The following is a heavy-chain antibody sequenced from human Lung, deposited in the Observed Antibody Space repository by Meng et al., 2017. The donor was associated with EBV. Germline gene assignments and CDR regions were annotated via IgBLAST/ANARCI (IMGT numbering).Heavy chain of an antibody. V-gene: IGHV4-34*01. CDR1: CGSFRDYY. CDR3: ARRGPSGNFSP. D-gene: IGHD3-10*01. Sequence: QVQLRQLGAGLLTPPETLSRRFAVYCGSFRDYYWTWIRHPPGKGLEWIGEIDHRGNTKYNPSLKSRVTISLDTSKKQFSLKVSSVTAADSAVYYCARRGPSGNFSPWSQGALVTVSS. J-gene: IGHJ5*02. CDR2: IDHRGNT.